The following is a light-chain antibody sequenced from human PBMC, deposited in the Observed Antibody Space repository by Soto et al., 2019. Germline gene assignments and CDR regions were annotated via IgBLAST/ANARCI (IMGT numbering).Light chain of an antibody. CDR1: SGYSSYI. Sequence: QPVLTQSSSASASLGSSVKLTCTLSSGYSSYIIAWHQQQPGKAPRYLMKLEGSGSYHKGSGVPDRFSGSSTGADRYLTISNLQFEDEADYYCETWDFNTRVFGGGTQLTVL. V-gene: IGLV4-60*02. CDR2: LEGSGSY. CDR3: ETWDFNTRV. J-gene: IGLJ7*01.